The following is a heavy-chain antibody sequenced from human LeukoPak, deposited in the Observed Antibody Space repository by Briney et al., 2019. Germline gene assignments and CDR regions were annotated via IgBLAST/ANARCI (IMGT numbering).Heavy chain of an antibody. V-gene: IGHV1-46*01. J-gene: IGHJ4*02. CDR2: INPSDGST. CDR1: GYTFTIYY. D-gene: IGHD3-10*01. CDR3: ARDKITMVRGVIPVFVY. Sequence: ASVKVSCKASGYTFTIYYMHWVRQAPGQGLEWMGIINPSDGSTSYSQKFQGRVTMTRDASTSTVYIELSSLRSEHTPVYYCARDKITMVRGVIPVFVYWGQGTLVTVSS.